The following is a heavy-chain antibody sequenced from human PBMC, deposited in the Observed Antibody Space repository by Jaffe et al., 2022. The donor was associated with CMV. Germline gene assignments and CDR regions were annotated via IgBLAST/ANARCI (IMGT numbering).Heavy chain of an antibody. V-gene: IGHV5-51*01. CDR2: IYPGDSDT. CDR1: GYSFTSYW. D-gene: IGHD3-16*02. Sequence: EVQLVQSGAEVKKPGESLKISCKGSGYSFTSYWIGWVRQMPGKGLEWMGIIYPGDSDTRYSPSFQGQVTISADKSISTAYLQWSSLKASDTAMYYCARQPHNDYDYVWGSYRASAFDIWGQGTMVTVSS. CDR3: ARQPHNDYDYVWGSYRASAFDI. J-gene: IGHJ3*02.